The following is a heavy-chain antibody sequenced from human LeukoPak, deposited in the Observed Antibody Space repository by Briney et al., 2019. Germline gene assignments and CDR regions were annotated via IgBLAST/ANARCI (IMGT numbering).Heavy chain of an antibody. D-gene: IGHD1-14*01. CDR2: IHRSGSP. V-gene: IGHV4/OR15-8*01. CDR1: GFTVSSNY. Sequence: ESLRLSCAASGFTVSSNYMSWVRQPPGKGLEWIGEIHRSGSPNYNPSLQSRVTISIDRSRNQIVLELSSVTAADTAFYYCAREILGGFNPGAYWGQGTLVTVSS. J-gene: IGHJ4*02. CDR3: AREILGGFNPGAY.